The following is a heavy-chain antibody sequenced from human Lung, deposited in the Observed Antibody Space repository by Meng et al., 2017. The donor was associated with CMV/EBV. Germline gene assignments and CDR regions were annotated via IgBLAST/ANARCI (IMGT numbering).Heavy chain of an antibody. CDR2: IGSPGDT. Sequence: GGSLRLSCAASGFSVDDYGMSWVRQAPGKGLKWVSTIGSPGDTFYADSVRGRFTISRDNSKNTLYLQMNSLRAEDTAVYYCAKDDTSGNGVYDAFDIWGQGXMVTVSS. V-gene: IGHV3-23*01. J-gene: IGHJ3*02. CDR1: GFSVDDYG. CDR3: AKDDTSGNGVYDAFDI. D-gene: IGHD2-8*01.